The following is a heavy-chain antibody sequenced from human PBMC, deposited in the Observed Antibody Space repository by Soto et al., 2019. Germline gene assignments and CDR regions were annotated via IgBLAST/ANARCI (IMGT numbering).Heavy chain of an antibody. D-gene: IGHD3-10*01. Sequence: QLQLQESGPGLVKPSETLSLTCTVSGGSISSSSYYWGWIRQPPGKGLEWIGSIYYSGSTYYNPSLKSRVTISVDTSKNQFSLKLSSVTAADTAVYYCGFGDWEHDAFDIRGQGTMVTVSS. J-gene: IGHJ3*02. CDR1: GGSISSSSYY. V-gene: IGHV4-39*01. CDR3: GFGDWEHDAFDI. CDR2: IYYSGST.